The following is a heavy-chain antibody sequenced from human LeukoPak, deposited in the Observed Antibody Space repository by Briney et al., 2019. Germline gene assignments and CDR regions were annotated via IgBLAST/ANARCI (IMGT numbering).Heavy chain of an antibody. J-gene: IGHJ4*02. Sequence: GGSLRLSCAASGFTFSSYGMSWVRQAPGKGLEWVSAISGSGGSTYYADSVKGRFTISRDNSKNTLYLQMNSLRAEDTAVYYCAKDRGETTPITMVRGVRRDAGYFDYWGQGTLVTVSS. CDR1: GFTFSSYG. CDR2: ISGSGGST. CDR3: AKDRGETTPITMVRGVRRDAGYFDY. D-gene: IGHD3-10*01. V-gene: IGHV3-23*01.